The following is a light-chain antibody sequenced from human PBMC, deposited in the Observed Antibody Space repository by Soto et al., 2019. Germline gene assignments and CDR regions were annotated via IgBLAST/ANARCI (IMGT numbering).Light chain of an antibody. CDR1: QSISNY. V-gene: IGKV1-17*01. CDR2: AAS. CDR3: QQYNSYSRT. J-gene: IGKJ1*01. Sequence: DIQMTQSPSSLSASVGDRVTITCRASQSISNYLNWYQQKPGKAPNLLIHAASTLQSGVPSRFSGSGSGTEFTLTIGSLQPDDFATYYCQQYNSYSRTFGQGTKVDI.